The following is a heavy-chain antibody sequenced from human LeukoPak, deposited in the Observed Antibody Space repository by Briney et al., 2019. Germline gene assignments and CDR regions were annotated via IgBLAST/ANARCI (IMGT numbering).Heavy chain of an antibody. V-gene: IGHV3-23*01. Sequence: GGSLRLSCAASGFTFSTYAMGWVRQAPGEGLGWVSSIKGGGGDPFYADSVRGRFTISRDKSKNTLYLQLNSLRPEDTAVYFCAQGGHDFNPFYYWGQGTLVTVSS. CDR1: GFTFSTYA. J-gene: IGHJ4*02. CDR2: IKGGGGDP. D-gene: IGHD2-21*02. CDR3: AQGGHDFNPFYY.